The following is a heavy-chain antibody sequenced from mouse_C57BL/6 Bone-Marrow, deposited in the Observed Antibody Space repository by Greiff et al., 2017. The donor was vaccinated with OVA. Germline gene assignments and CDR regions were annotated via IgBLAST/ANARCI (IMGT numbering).Heavy chain of an antibody. Sequence: QVQLQQSGAELVKPGASVKMSCKASGYTFTSYWITWVKQRPGQGLEWIGDIYPGSGSTNYNEKFKSKATLTVDTSSSTASMPLSSLTSEDSAVYYCARRYYGRSWYFDVWGTGTTVTVSS. J-gene: IGHJ1*03. CDR1: GYTFTSYW. CDR3: ARRYYGRSWYFDV. D-gene: IGHD1-1*01. V-gene: IGHV1-55*01. CDR2: IYPGSGST.